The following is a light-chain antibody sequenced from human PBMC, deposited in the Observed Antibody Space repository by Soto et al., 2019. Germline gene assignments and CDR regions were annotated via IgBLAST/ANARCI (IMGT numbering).Light chain of an antibody. CDR1: SGDVGGYNY. J-gene: IGLJ1*01. V-gene: IGLV2-11*01. CDR2: DVR. CDR3: CSYAGSYTHYV. Sequence: QSALTQPRSVSGSPGQSVTISCTGTSGDVGGYNYVSWYQEHPGKAPKLMIYDVRKRPSGVPDRFSGSKSGNTASLTISGLQAEDEADYYCCSYAGSYTHYVFGTGTKLTVL.